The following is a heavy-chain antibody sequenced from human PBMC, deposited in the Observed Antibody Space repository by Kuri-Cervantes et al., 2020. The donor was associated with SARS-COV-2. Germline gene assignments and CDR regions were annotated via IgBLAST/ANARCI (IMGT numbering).Heavy chain of an antibody. CDR3: ARVPGIYSYGPPHFDY. CDR1: GYTFTGYY. CDR2: INPNSGGT. V-gene: IGHV1-2*02. D-gene: IGHD5-18*01. J-gene: IGHJ4*02. Sequence: ASVNVSCKASGYTFTGYYMHWVRQAPGQGLEWMGWINPNSGGTNYAQKFQGRVTMTRDTSISTAYMELSRLRSDDTAVYYCARVPGIYSYGPPHFDYWGQGTLVTVSS.